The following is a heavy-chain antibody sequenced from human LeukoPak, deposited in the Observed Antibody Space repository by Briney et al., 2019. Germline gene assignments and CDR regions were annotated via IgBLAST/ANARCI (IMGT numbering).Heavy chain of an antibody. J-gene: IGHJ5*02. CDR3: ARGSWNDVLLNWFDP. D-gene: IGHD1-1*01. CDR2: IYHDGTT. Sequence: SETLSLTCTVSGGSISSASHYWSWIRQPPGKGLEWAGYIYHDGTTYYNPSLKTRIVISVDGSRNQFSLKLTSVTAADTAVYYCARGSWNDVLLNWFDPWGQGTLVTVSS. V-gene: IGHV4-30-2*01. CDR1: GGSISSASHY.